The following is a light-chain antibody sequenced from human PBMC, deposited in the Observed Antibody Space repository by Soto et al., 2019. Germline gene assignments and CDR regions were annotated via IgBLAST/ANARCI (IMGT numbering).Light chain of an antibody. V-gene: IGKV4-1*01. CDR3: QQYHSSPQT. CDR2: WAS. Sequence: IVMTQSPDSLAVSLGERATINCKSSQSVLYNSNNKNYLAWYQQKPGQPPKLLIYWASTRESGVPDRFSGSGSGTDFTLTISSLQTEDVAVYYCQQYHSSPQTFGQGTKLEI. J-gene: IGKJ2*01. CDR1: QSVLYNSNNKNY.